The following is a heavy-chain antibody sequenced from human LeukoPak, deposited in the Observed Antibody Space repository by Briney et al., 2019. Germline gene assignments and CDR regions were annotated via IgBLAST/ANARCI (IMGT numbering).Heavy chain of an antibody. CDR1: GFTFSNYW. V-gene: IGHV3-74*01. CDR3: VRDLILVWTPGDDFDH. CDR2: INERATII. Sequence: GGSLRLSCAASGFTFSNYWMHWVRQAPGKGLEWVSRINERATIISYADSVKGRFTIARENARNTLYLQMNSLTAEDTAVYYCVRDLILVWTPGDDFDHWGQGTLVTVSS. D-gene: IGHD3-16*01. J-gene: IGHJ4*02.